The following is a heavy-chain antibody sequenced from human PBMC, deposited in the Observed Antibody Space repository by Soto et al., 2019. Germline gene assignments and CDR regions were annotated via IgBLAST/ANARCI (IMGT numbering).Heavy chain of an antibody. CDR2: ISGSGGST. V-gene: IGHV3-23*01. CDR1: GFTFSSYA. CDR3: AKGEWEPDPYYYYGMDV. Sequence: PGGSLRLSCAASGFTFSSYAMSWVRQAPGKGLEWVSAISGSGGSTYYADSVKGRFTISRDNSKNTLYLQMNSLRAEDTAVYYCAKGEWEPDPYYYYGMDVWGQGTTVTVSS. D-gene: IGHD1-26*01. J-gene: IGHJ6*02.